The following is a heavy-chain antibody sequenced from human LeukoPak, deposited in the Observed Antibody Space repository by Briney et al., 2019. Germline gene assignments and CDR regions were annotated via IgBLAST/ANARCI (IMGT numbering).Heavy chain of an antibody. D-gene: IGHD1-26*01. CDR1: GFTFDDYA. V-gene: IGHV3-9*01. CDR2: ISWNSGSI. J-gene: IGHJ4*01. Sequence: PGGSLRLSCAASGFTFDDYAMHWVRQAPGKGLEWVSGISWNSGSIGYADSVKGRFTISRDNAKNSLYLQVNSLRAEDTAVYFCTRELPREVALDYWGQGTLVTVSS. CDR3: TRELPREVALDY.